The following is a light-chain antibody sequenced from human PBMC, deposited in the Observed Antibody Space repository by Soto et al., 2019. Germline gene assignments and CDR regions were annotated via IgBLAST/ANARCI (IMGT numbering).Light chain of an antibody. Sequence: DIQMTQSPSSLSASVGDRVTITCRASQIISSYLNWYQQQPGIAPKLLIYAATSLQGGVPSTFSGSGCETDFSLTISSLQPEEYLTYYCHQGYSTRTPSGQGKHWRL. CDR1: QIISSY. CDR2: AAT. V-gene: IGKV1-39*01. CDR3: HQGYSTRTP. J-gene: IGKJ5*01.